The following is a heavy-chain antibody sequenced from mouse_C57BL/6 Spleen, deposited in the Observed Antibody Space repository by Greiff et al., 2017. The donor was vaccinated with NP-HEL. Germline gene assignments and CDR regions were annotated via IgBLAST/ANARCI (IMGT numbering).Heavy chain of an antibody. Sequence: EVQGVESGGGLVQPGGSLKLSCAASGFTFSDYYMYWVRQTPEKRLEWVAYISNGGGSTYYPDTVKGRFTISRDNAKNTLYLQMSRLKSEDTAMYYCARRGGSPYYYAMDYWGQGTSVTVSS. CDR3: ARRGGSPYYYAMDY. V-gene: IGHV5-12*01. J-gene: IGHJ4*01. CDR2: ISNGGGST. D-gene: IGHD1-1*01. CDR1: GFTFSDYY.